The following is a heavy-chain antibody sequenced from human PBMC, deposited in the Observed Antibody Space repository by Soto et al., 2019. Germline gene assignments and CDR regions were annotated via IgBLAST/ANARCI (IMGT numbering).Heavy chain of an antibody. CDR1: GYTFSNYD. CDR2: VNPNNGDT. J-gene: IGHJ4*02. Sequence: QVQLVQSGAELKKPGASVKVSFKASGYTFSNYDMNWVRQATGQGPEWIGWVNPNNGDTGYAQKFQVRVTLTTDISTTTAYMELTSLRSEDTAIYYCAKVSRKGSAIDFDYWGQGTLITVSS. D-gene: IGHD3-10*01. V-gene: IGHV1-8*01. CDR3: AKVSRKGSAIDFDY.